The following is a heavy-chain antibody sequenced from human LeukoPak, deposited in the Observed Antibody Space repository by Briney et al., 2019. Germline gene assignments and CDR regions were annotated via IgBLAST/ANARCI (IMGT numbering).Heavy chain of an antibody. CDR3: ARDRGDTYYYDSSGYHDY. V-gene: IGHV1-2*02. D-gene: IGHD3-22*01. J-gene: IGHJ4*02. CDR1: GYTFTGYY. CDR2: INPNSGGT. Sequence: GASVKVSCKASGYTFTGYYMHWVRQAPGQGLEWMGWINPNSGGTNYAQKFQGRVTMTRDTSISTAYMELSRLRSDDTAVYYCARDRGDTYYYDSSGYHDYWGQGTLVTVSS.